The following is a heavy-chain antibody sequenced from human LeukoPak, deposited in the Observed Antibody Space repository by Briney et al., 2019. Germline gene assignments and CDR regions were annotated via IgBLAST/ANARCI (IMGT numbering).Heavy chain of an antibody. V-gene: IGHV4-39*01. CDR2: IFYSGST. Sequence: SETLSLTCTVSGGSISTSNYYWGWIRQPPGKGLEWIGNIFYSGSTYYSPSLKSRVTISVDTSKNQFSLRLSSVTAADTAVYYCARHAVAGPGDYWGQGTLVTVSS. D-gene: IGHD6-19*01. J-gene: IGHJ4*02. CDR1: GGSISTSNYY. CDR3: ARHAVAGPGDY.